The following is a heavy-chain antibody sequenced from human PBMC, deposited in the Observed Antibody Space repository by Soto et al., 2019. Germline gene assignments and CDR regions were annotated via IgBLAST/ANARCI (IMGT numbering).Heavy chain of an antibody. CDR2: IFSNDEK. J-gene: IGHJ4*02. Sequence: GPTLGNPTGTLTLTCTVSGFSLSNARMGVSWIRQPPGKALEWLAHIFSNDEKSYSTSLKSRLTISKDTSKSQVVLTMTNMDPVDTATYYCARKAEYYDSSGYYPNWGQGTLVTVSS. D-gene: IGHD3-22*01. CDR1: GFSLSNARMG. CDR3: ARKAEYYDSSGYYPN. V-gene: IGHV2-26*01.